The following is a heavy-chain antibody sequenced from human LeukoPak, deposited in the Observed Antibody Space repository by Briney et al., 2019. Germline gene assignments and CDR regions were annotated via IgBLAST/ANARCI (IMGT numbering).Heavy chain of an antibody. CDR1: GFTFDDYA. CDR3: AKGDSSGYYYQAFHI. Sequence: PGGSLRLSCAASGFTFDDYAMHWVRQAPGKGLEWVSGISWNSDSIGYADSVKGRFTISRVNAKDSLYLQMNSLRAEDMALYYCAKGDSSGYYYQAFHIWGRGTMVTVSS. D-gene: IGHD3-22*01. CDR2: ISWNSDSI. V-gene: IGHV3-9*03. J-gene: IGHJ3*02.